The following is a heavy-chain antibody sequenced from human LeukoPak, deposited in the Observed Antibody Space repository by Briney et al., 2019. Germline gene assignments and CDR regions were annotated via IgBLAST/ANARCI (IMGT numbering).Heavy chain of an antibody. Sequence: PSETLSLTCLVSGGSIRSSSYYWAWIRQPPGEGLEWIGGIHYGGNTRYNPSLKSRVTISIDTSKNQFSLNVNSLTAADTAVYHCARAFTYYYDSSGQRFDYWGQGTLVTVSS. V-gene: IGHV4-39*01. D-gene: IGHD3-22*01. CDR3: ARAFTYYYDSSGQRFDY. CDR1: GGSIRSSSYY. CDR2: IHYGGNT. J-gene: IGHJ4*02.